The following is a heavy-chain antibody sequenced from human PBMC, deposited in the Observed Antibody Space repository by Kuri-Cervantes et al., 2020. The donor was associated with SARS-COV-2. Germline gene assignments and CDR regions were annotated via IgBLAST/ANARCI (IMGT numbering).Heavy chain of an antibody. CDR2: INPSGGST. V-gene: IGHV1-46*01. J-gene: IGHJ1*01. Sequence: ASVKVSCKASGYTFTSYYMHWVRQAPGQGLEWMGIINPSGGSTSYAQKFQGRATMTRDTSTSTVYMELSSLRSEDTAIYFCARGRKYCTGTSCHNFWGQGTLVTVSS. CDR3: ARGRKYCTGTSCHNF. D-gene: IGHD2-2*02. CDR1: GYTFTSYY.